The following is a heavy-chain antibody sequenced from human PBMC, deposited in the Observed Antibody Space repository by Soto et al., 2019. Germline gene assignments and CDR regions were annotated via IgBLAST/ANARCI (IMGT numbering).Heavy chain of an antibody. D-gene: IGHD6-13*01. CDR1: GGSFSGYY. CDR2: INHSGST. CDR3: ARVRYSSSWDYYYYGMDV. J-gene: IGHJ6*02. Sequence: SETLSLTCAVYGGSFSGYYWSWIRQPPGKGLEWIGEINHSGSTNYNPSLKSRVTISVDTSKNQFSLKLSSVTAADTAVYYCARVRYSSSWDYYYYGMDVWGQGTTVT. V-gene: IGHV4-34*01.